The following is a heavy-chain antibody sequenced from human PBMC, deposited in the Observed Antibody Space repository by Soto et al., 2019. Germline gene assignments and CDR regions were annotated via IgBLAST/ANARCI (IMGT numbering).Heavy chain of an antibody. V-gene: IGHV3-48*03. CDR3: ARLSGTYGRRHYFDY. J-gene: IGHJ4*02. Sequence: PGGSLRLSCAASGFTFSSYEMNWVRQVPGKGLELVSYISSSGSTIHYADSVKGRFTIYRDNAKSSLYLQMNSLRPEDTAVYYCARLSGTYGRRHYFDYWGQGPLVTVSS. CDR2: ISSSGSTI. D-gene: IGHD3-16*01. CDR1: GFTFSSYE.